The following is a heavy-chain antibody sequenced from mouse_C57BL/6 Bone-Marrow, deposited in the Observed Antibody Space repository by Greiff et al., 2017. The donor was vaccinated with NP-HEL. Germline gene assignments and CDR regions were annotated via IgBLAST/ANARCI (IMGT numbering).Heavy chain of an antibody. V-gene: IGHV2-2*01. CDR3: ARTYYYGSSYGFAY. J-gene: IGHJ3*01. D-gene: IGHD1-1*01. CDR1: GFSLTSYG. CDR2: IWSGGST. Sequence: VKLQESGPGLVQPSQSLSITCTVSGFSLTSYGVHWVRQSPGKGLEWLGVIWSGGSTDYNAAFISRLSISKDNSKSQVFFKMNSLQADDTAIYYCARTYYYGSSYGFAYWGQGTLVTVSA.